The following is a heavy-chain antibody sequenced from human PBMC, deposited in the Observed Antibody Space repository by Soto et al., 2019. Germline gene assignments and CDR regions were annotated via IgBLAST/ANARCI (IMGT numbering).Heavy chain of an antibody. J-gene: IGHJ6*02. CDR3: ARGSPPYYDFXSGYPPEYYYYYYGMDV. V-gene: IGHV1-69*06. CDR2: IIPIFGTA. Sequence: SVKVSCKGSGGTFSSYAISWVRQAPGQGLEWMGGIIPIFGTANYAQKFQGRVTITADKSTSTAYMELSSLRSEDTAVYYCARGSPPYYDFXSGYPPEYYYYYYGMDVWGQGTTVTVSS. CDR1: GGTFSSYA. D-gene: IGHD3-3*01.